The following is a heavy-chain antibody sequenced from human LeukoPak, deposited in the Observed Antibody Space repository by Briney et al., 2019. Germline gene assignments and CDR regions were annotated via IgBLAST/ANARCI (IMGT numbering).Heavy chain of an antibody. CDR1: GFTFSSYS. J-gene: IGHJ3*02. Sequence: GGSLRLSCAASGFTFSSYSMNWVRQAPGKGLEWVSSISSSSSYIYYADSVKGRFTISRDNAKNSLYLQMNSLRAEDTAVYYCARDDSYSYCSSTSCPYDAFDIWGQGTMVTVSS. CDR3: ARDDSYSYCSSTSCPYDAFDI. CDR2: ISSSSSYI. D-gene: IGHD2-2*01. V-gene: IGHV3-21*01.